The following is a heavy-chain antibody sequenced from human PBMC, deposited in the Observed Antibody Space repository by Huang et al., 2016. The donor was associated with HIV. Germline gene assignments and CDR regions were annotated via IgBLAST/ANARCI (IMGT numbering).Heavy chain of an antibody. V-gene: IGHV4-30-4*08. CDR1: GDSIGSGGQY. CDR2: IYFSGST. D-gene: IGHD3-10*01. CDR3: SRALYYHGSGSYSDY. J-gene: IGHJ4*02. Sequence: QVQLQESGPGLVKPSQTLSLTCTVSGDSIGSGGQYWSWLRQPPGKGLEWIGFIYFSGSTYHHPSLKRRVTISVDTSKNQFSLKLSSVTAADTAVYFCSRALYYHGSGSYSDYWGRGTLVTVSS.